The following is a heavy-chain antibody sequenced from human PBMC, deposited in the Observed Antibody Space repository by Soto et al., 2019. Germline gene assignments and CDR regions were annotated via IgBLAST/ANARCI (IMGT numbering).Heavy chain of an antibody. CDR1: GLIFSSYA. D-gene: IGHD3-9*01. V-gene: IGHV1-69*06. CDR3: VRGAKYDISPGKGYYFPGMDV. J-gene: IGHJ6*02. Sequence: QVQLVQSGAEVKKPGSSVKVSCKASGLIFSSYAISWVRQAPGQGLEWVGGILPIFGTTNYARRFKGRVTITADTSTTTTYLDLSSLRSEDTAVYFCVRGAKYDISPGKGYYFPGMDVWGQGTTVTVSS. CDR2: ILPIFGTT.